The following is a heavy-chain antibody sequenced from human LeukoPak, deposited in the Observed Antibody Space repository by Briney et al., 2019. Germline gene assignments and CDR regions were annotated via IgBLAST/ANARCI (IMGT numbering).Heavy chain of an antibody. V-gene: IGHV4-59*01. J-gene: IGHJ5*02. CDR2: IYYSGST. D-gene: IGHD6-19*01. CDR1: CGTISSYY. Sequence: SETLSLTCTVSCGTISSYYWSWIRQPPGKGLESIGYIYYSGSTNYNPSLKSRVTISVDTSKNQFSLKLSSVTAVDTAVYYCAREYVAVAGNWFDPWGQGTLVTVSS. CDR3: AREYVAVAGNWFDP.